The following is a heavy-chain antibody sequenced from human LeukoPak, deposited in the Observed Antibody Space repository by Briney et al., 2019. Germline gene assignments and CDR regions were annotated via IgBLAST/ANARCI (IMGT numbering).Heavy chain of an antibody. CDR1: GFTFSSYT. CDR3: AKDRSYGDWFFDL. Sequence: GGSLRLSCAASGFTFSSYTMSWVRQAPGKGLGGFSPISGSGGSTYYADSVKGRFTISRDNSKNTLYLQMSSLRAEDTAVYYCAKDRSYGDWFFDLWGRGTLVTVSS. V-gene: IGHV3-23*01. J-gene: IGHJ2*01. CDR2: ISGSGGST. D-gene: IGHD5-18*01.